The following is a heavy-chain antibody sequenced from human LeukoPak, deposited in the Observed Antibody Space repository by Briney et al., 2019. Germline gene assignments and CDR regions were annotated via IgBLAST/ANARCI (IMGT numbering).Heavy chain of an antibody. D-gene: IGHD5-12*01. CDR2: ISWNSGSI. Sequence: GGSLRLSCAASGFTFDNYAMHWVRQAPGKGLEWVSGISWNSGSIGYADSVKGRFTISRDNAKNSLYLQMNSLRAEDTALYYCAKDILSGYDSEGFDYWGQGTLVTVSS. V-gene: IGHV3-9*01. J-gene: IGHJ4*02. CDR1: GFTFDNYA. CDR3: AKDILSGYDSEGFDY.